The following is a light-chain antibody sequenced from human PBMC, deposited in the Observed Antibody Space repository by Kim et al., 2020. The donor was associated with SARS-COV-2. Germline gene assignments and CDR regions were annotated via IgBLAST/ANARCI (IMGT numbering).Light chain of an antibody. J-gene: IGLJ3*02. CDR2: DVS. CDR1: SSDVGGYNY. CDR3: CSYAGSYTLV. Sequence: QSALTQPRSVSGSPGQSVTISCTGTSSDVGGYNYVSWYQQHPGKAPKRMIYDVSKRPSGVPDRFSGSKSGNTASLTISGLQAEDEADYYCCSYAGSYTLVFGGGTQLTV. V-gene: IGLV2-11*01.